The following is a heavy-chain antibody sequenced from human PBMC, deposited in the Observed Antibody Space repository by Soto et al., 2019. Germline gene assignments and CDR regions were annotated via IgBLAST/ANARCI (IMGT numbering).Heavy chain of an antibody. J-gene: IGHJ5*02. CDR2: VYESGYT. D-gene: IGHD5-18*01. CDR3: VRALRHTAMVYPWFDP. V-gene: IGHV4-31*03. Sequence: SRTLSRTCTVSVGSVSTGDYYWFWVRQRPGRGLEWIGYVYESGYTYYNMSLKSRLTISLDRSNNQFSLGLTSVTAADTAVYYCVRALRHTAMVYPWFDPWRQVTLVTVSS. CDR1: VGSVSTGDYY.